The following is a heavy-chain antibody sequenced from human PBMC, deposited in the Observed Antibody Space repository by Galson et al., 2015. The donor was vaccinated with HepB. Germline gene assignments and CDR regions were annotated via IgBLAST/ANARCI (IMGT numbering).Heavy chain of an antibody. CDR3: ARAPPVCSSTSCLADYFDY. CDR1: GYTFTGYY. Sequence: SVKVSCKASGYTFTGYYMHWVRQAPGQGLEWMGWINPNSGGTNYAQKFQGRVTMTRDTSISTAYMELNSLRAEDTAVYYCARAPPVCSSTSCLADYFDYWGQGTLVTVSS. D-gene: IGHD2-2*01. CDR2: INPNSGGT. V-gene: IGHV1-2*02. J-gene: IGHJ4*02.